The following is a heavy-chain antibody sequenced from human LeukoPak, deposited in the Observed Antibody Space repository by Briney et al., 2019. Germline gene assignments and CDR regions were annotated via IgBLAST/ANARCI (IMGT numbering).Heavy chain of an antibody. CDR1: GGSISSGSYY. CDR3: ARDLDYDSSGTGDAFDI. Sequence: PSETLSLTCTVSGGSISSGSYYWSWIRQPAGKGLEWIGRIYTSGSTNYNPSLKSRVTISVDTSKNQFSLKLSSVTAADTAVYYCARDLDYDSSGTGDAFDIWGQGTMVTVSS. D-gene: IGHD3-22*01. J-gene: IGHJ3*02. V-gene: IGHV4-61*02. CDR2: IYTSGST.